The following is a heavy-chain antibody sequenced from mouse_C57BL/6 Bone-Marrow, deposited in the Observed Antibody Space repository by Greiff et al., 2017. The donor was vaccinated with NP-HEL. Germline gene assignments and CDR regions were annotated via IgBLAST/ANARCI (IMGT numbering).Heavy chain of an antibody. V-gene: IGHV1-50*01. J-gene: IGHJ2*01. Sequence: VQLQQPGAELVKPGASVKLSCKASGYTFTSYWMQWVKQRPGQGLEWIGEIDPSDSYTNYNQKFKGKATLTVDTSSSTAYMQLSSLTSEDSAVYYCARSGNWDGYWGQGTTLTVSS. CDR2: IDPSDSYT. CDR1: GYTFTSYW. D-gene: IGHD4-1*01. CDR3: ARSGNWDGY.